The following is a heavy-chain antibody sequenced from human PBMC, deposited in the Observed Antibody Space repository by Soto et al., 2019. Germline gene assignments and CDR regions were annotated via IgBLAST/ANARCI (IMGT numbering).Heavy chain of an antibody. CDR2: IYHSGST. V-gene: IGHV4-30-2*01. Sequence: QLQLQESGSGLVKPSQTLSLTCAVSGDSISSGGYSWSWIRQPPGKGLEWIGYIYHSGSTYYNPSLMSRVTISVDRSKNQFSLKLSSVTAADTAVYYCARAGGLGAVAADYWGQGTLVTVSS. CDR3: ARAGGLGAVAADY. D-gene: IGHD6-19*01. J-gene: IGHJ4*02. CDR1: GDSISSGGYS.